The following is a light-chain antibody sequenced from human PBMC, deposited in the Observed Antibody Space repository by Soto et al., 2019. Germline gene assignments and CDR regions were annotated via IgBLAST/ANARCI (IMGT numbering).Light chain of an antibody. J-gene: IGLJ2*01. CDR3: SSYTSSSTVV. CDR2: EVS. Sequence: QSALTQPASVSGSPGQSITISCTGNSSDVGGYNYVSWYQQHPGKAPKLMIYEVSNRPSGVSTRFSGSKSGNTASLTISGLQAEDEADYYCSSYTSSSTVVFGGGTKVTVL. CDR1: SSDVGGYNY. V-gene: IGLV2-14*01.